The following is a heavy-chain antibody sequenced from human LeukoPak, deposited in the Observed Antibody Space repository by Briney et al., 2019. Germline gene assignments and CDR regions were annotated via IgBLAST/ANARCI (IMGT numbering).Heavy chain of an antibody. Sequence: SETLSLTCTVSGGSISSYYWSWIRQPPGKGLEWIGYIYYSGSTNYNPSLKSRDTISVDTSKNQFSLKLSSVTAADTAVYYCARVYSSSWYSQYYYYYMDVWGKGTTVTVSS. J-gene: IGHJ6*03. CDR2: IYYSGST. D-gene: IGHD6-13*01. CDR1: GGSISSYY. V-gene: IGHV4-59*01. CDR3: ARVYSSSWYSQYYYYYMDV.